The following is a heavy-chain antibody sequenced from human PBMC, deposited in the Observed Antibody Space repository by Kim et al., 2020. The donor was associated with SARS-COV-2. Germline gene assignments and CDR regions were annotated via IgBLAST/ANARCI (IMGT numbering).Heavy chain of an antibody. CDR2: ISYDGSNT. J-gene: IGHJ4*02. Sequence: GGSLRLSCAASGSTFSSYGMHWVRQAPGKGLEWVAVISYDGSNTYYADSVKGRFTISRDNSKNTLYLQMNSLRAEDTAVYYCAKDRDVWGSYGYWGQGTLVTVSS. V-gene: IGHV3-30*18. CDR3: AKDRDVWGSYGY. D-gene: IGHD3-16*01. CDR1: GSTFSSYG.